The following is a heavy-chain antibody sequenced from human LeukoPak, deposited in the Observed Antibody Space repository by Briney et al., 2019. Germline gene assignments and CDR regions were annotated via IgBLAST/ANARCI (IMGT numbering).Heavy chain of an antibody. CDR2: IYTSGKT. D-gene: IGHD4-23*01. Sequence: PSETLSLTCTVSGGSISSGSYYWTWIRQPAGKGLELIGRIYTSGKTNYNPSLKSRVTISVDTSKNQFSLKLSSVTAADTAVYYCARVVMLRAQANYMDVWGKGTTVTVSS. J-gene: IGHJ6*03. V-gene: IGHV4-61*02. CDR1: GGSISSGSYY. CDR3: ARVVMLRAQANYMDV.